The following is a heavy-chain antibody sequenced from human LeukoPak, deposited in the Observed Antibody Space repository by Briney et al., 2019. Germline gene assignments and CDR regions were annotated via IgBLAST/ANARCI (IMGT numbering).Heavy chain of an antibody. Sequence: SETLSLTCAVSGGSLSSYYWAWIRQPPGKELEWIGYIYYSGGANYNPSLKSRVTISVDASKNRFSLKLTSVTAADTAIYYCARQPVGTYCFEYWGQGALVTVSS. D-gene: IGHD5-12*01. V-gene: IGHV4-59*08. CDR3: ARQPVGTYCFEY. J-gene: IGHJ4*02. CDR1: GGSLSSYY. CDR2: IYYSGGA.